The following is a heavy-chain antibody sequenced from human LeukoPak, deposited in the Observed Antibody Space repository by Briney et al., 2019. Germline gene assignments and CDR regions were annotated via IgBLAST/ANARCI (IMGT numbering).Heavy chain of an antibody. CDR2: ISYIGST. Sequence: SETLSLTCTVPGGSMSSHYGSWIRQPPGKGLEWIGYISYIGSTNYNPSLKSRVTISVDTSKNQFSLKLSSVTAADAAVYFCARDPTTVTKGLDIWGHGTMVTVSS. J-gene: IGHJ3*02. CDR1: GGSMSSHY. D-gene: IGHD4-17*01. CDR3: ARDPTTVTKGLDI. V-gene: IGHV4-59*11.